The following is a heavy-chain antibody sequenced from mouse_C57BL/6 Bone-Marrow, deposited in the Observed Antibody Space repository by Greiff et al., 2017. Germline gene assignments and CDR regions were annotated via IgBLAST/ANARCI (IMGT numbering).Heavy chain of an antibody. V-gene: IGHV1-64*01. J-gene: IGHJ3*01. CDR2: IHPNSGST. Sequence: VQLQQSGAELVKPGASVKLSCKASGYTFTSYWMHWVKQRPGQGLEWIGMIHPNSGSTNYNEKFKSKATLTVDKSSSTAYRQRSSLTSEDAAVYVCASPDAYYWMFAYWGQGSLVTVSA. CDR3: ASPDAYYWMFAY. CDR1: GYTFTSYW. D-gene: IGHD2-3*01.